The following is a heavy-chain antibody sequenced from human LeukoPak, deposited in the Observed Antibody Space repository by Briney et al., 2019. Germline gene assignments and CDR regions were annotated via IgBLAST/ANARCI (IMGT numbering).Heavy chain of an antibody. CDR2: INPKSGAT. D-gene: IGHD2-15*01. Sequence: ASVKVSCKTFGYTFTGYYMHWVRQAPGQGLEWMGWINPKSGATNYAQKFQGRVTMTTDTSTSTAYMEVRSLRSDDTAMYYCARVCHWDIDNTRGDPVDYWGQGTLVTVSS. CDR1: GYTFTGYY. CDR3: ARVCHWDIDNTRGDPVDY. V-gene: IGHV1-2*02. J-gene: IGHJ4*02.